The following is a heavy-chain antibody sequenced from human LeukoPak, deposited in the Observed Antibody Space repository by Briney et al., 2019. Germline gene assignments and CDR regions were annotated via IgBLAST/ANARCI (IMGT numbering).Heavy chain of an antibody. Sequence: SETLSLTCTVSGGSISNKYWSWIRQPPGKGLEWIGYIYYSGSTNYNPSLKSRVTISVDTSKNQFSLKLSSVTAADTAVYYCARGNTVVNFDYWGQGTLVTVSS. J-gene: IGHJ4*02. CDR2: IYYSGST. V-gene: IGHV4-59*08. CDR1: GGSISNKY. CDR3: ARGNTVVNFDY. D-gene: IGHD4-23*01.